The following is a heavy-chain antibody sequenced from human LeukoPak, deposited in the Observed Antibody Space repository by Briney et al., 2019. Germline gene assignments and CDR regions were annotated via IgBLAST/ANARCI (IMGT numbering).Heavy chain of an antibody. CDR3: ARVPGGNYGMDV. V-gene: IGHV1-8*01. J-gene: IGHJ6*02. Sequence: ASVEVSCKASGYSLTSYDINWVRQATGQGLEWMGWMNPNSGNTGYAQKFQGRVTMTRNTSISTAYMELSSLRSEDTAVYYCARVPGGNYGMDVWGQGTTVTVSS. CDR1: GYSLTSYD. D-gene: IGHD3-16*01. CDR2: MNPNSGNT.